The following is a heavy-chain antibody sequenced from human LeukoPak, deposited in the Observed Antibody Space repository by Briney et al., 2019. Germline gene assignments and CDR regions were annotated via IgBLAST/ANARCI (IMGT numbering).Heavy chain of an antibody. V-gene: IGHV4-59*01. CDR3: ARTSGKGGY. CDR1: GDSISTYY. J-gene: IGHJ4*02. Sequence: SETLSLTCTVSGDSISTYYWSWIRQPLGKGLEWIGYIYYSVSSNYNPSLKSRVTISVDTSKKQFSLNLTSVTAADTAVYYCARTSGKGGYWGQGTLVTVSS. CDR2: IYYSVSS. D-gene: IGHD3-10*01.